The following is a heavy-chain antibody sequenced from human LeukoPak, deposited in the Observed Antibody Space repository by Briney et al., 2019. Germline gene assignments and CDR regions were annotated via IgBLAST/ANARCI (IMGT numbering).Heavy chain of an antibody. CDR3: ARGTREPDFWSGYYPNWFDP. Sequence: PSETLSLTCAVYGGSFSGYYWSWIRQPPGKGLEWIGEINHSGSTNYNPSLKSRVTISVDTSKNQFSLKLSSVTAADTAVYYCARGTREPDFWSGYYPNWFDPWGQGTLVTVSS. J-gene: IGHJ5*02. V-gene: IGHV4-34*01. CDR2: INHSGST. D-gene: IGHD3-3*01. CDR1: GGSFSGYY.